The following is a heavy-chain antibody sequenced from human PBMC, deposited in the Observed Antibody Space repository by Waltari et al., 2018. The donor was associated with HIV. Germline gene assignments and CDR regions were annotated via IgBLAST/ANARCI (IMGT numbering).Heavy chain of an antibody. Sequence: QVQLVESGGGVVQPGGSLRLSCTASGFTFSNYGMYWVRQAPGKGLHWVAFIRNDGTNKYDADSVKGRFIISRDNSKNTLSLQMHSLRAEDTAVYYCAKAPHHYDSSGPVYWGQGTLVTVSS. V-gene: IGHV3-30*02. D-gene: IGHD3-22*01. J-gene: IGHJ4*02. CDR3: AKAPHHYDSSGPVY. CDR2: IRNDGTNK. CDR1: GFTFSNYG.